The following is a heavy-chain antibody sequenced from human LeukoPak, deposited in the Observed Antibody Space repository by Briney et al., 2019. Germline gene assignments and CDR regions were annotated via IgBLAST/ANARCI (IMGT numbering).Heavy chain of an antibody. V-gene: IGHV3-66*01. CDR1: GFTVSGNL. J-gene: IGHJ4*02. D-gene: IGHD5-18*01. CDR3: ARDGLHTAHFDY. Sequence: PGGSLRLSCAASGFTVSGNLMSWVRQAPGKGLEWVSLIYSGGTTYYADSVKGRFTISRDNAKNSLYLQMNSLRDEDTAVYYCARDGLHTAHFDYWGQGTLVTVSS. CDR2: IYSGGTT.